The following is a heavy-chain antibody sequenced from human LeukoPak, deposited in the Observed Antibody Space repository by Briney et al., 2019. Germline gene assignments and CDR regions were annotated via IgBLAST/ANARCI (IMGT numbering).Heavy chain of an antibody. D-gene: IGHD3-22*01. CDR1: GFTFSSYA. CDR2: ISYDGSNK. CDR3: AKVSHYYYDSSGYRYPSFDY. Sequence: GRSLRLSCAASGFTFSSYAMHWVRQAPGKGLEWVAVISYDGSNKYYADSVKGRFTISRDNSKNTLYLQMNSLRAEDTAVYYCAKVSHYYYDSSGYRYPSFDYWSQGTLVTVSS. V-gene: IGHV3-30*04. J-gene: IGHJ4*02.